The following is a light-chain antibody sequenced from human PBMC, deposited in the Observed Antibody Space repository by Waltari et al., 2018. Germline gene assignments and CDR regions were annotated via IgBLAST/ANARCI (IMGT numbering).Light chain of an antibody. CDR3: SSYAGSNNLV. V-gene: IGLV2-8*01. CDR1: SSDIGGYKD. J-gene: IGLJ1*01. Sequence: QSALTQPPSASGSPGQSVTISCTGTSSDIGGYKDVSWYRQHPGKGPKLLIYEVSKRPSGVPNRFSGSKSGNTASLTVSGLQAEDEADYYCSSYAGSNNLVFGTGTKVTVL. CDR2: EVS.